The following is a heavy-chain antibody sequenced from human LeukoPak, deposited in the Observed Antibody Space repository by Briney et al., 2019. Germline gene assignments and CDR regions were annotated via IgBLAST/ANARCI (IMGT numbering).Heavy chain of an antibody. CDR1: GGTFSSYA. Sequence: GASVKVSCKASGGTFSSYAISWVRQAPGQGLEWMGGIIPIFGTANYAQKFQGRVTITTDESTSTAYMELSSLRSEDTAVYYCARVDDGYNSGPDYWGQGTLVTVSS. V-gene: IGHV1-69*05. J-gene: IGHJ4*02. CDR2: IIPIFGTA. CDR3: ARVDDGYNSGPDY. D-gene: IGHD5-24*01.